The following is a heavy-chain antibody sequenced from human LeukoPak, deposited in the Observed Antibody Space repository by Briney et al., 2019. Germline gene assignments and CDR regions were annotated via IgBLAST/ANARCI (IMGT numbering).Heavy chain of an antibody. J-gene: IGHJ5*02. D-gene: IGHD2-2*02. CDR2: IYYSGST. V-gene: IGHV4-39*01. Sequence: PSETLSLTCTVSGGSISSSSYYWGWIRQPPGKGLEWIGSIYYSGSTSYNPSLKSRVTISVDTSKNQFSLKLSSVTAADTAVYYCASEGSSCCTCGYNWFDPWGQGTLVTVSS. CDR3: ASEGSSCCTCGYNWFDP. CDR1: GGSISSSSYY.